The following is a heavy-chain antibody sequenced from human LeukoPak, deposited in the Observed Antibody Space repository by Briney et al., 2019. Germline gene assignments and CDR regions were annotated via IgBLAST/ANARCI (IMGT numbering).Heavy chain of an antibody. D-gene: IGHD6-6*01. J-gene: IGHJ5*02. V-gene: IGHV4-39*07. CDR2: IYYSGST. Sequence: FETPSLTRTVSGGSLSRSRYYLGWVPQPPREGPGWIGSIYYSGSTYYNPSLKSRVTISVDTSKNQFSLKLSSVTAADTAVYYCARAYSSSSAWFDPWGQGTLVTVSS. CDR1: GGSLSRSRYY. CDR3: ARAYSSSSAWFDP.